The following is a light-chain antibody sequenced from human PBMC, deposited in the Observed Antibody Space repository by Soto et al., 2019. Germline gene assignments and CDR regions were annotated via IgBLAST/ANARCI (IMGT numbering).Light chain of an antibody. J-gene: IGKJ1*01. V-gene: IGKV3-20*01. Sequence: EIVLTQSPGTLSLSPGERATLSCRASQSVTSSYLTWYQQKPGQAPRLLIYGASSMAAGIPDRFSGSGSGTDFTLTINRLEPEDFAVYYCQQYGTSLSWTFGQGTKVEIK. CDR2: GAS. CDR1: QSVTSSY. CDR3: QQYGTSLSWT.